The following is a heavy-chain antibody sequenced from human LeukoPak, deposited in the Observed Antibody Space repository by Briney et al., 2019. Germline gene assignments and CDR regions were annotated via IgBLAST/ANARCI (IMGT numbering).Heavy chain of an antibody. J-gene: IGHJ6*04. Sequence: GGSLRLSCAASGFTFSSYWMSWVRQAPGKGLEWGANIKQDGSEKYYVDSVKGRFTISRDNAKNSLYLQMNSLRAEDTAVYYCARRRGISMVRGVRDYYYGMDVWGKGTTVTVSS. D-gene: IGHD3-10*01. CDR1: GFTFSSYW. CDR3: ARRRGISMVRGVRDYYYGMDV. V-gene: IGHV3-7*03. CDR2: IKQDGSEK.